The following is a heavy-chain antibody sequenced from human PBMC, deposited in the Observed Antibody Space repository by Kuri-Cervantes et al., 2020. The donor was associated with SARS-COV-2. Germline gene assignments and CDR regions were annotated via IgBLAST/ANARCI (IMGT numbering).Heavy chain of an antibody. J-gene: IGHJ4*02. V-gene: IGHV4-38-2*02. CDR2: IYHSGST. CDR1: GYSISSGYY. CDR3: ARQIVLVPAAIGDPWPSLDY. D-gene: IGHD2-2*01. Sequence: GSLRLSCTVSGYSISSGYYWGWIRQPPGKGLEWIGSIYHSGSTYYNPSLKSRVTISVDTSKNQFSLKLSSVTAADTAVYYCARQIVLVPAAIGDPWPSLDYWGQGTLVTVSS.